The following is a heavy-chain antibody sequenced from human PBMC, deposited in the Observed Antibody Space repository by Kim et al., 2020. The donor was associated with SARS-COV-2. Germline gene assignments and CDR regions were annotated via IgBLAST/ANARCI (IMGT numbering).Heavy chain of an antibody. V-gene: IGHV3-11*06. J-gene: IGHJ6*02. CDR3: ARDLWCSSTSCYYYYGMDV. D-gene: IGHD2-2*01. Sequence: GLFTISRDTAKNSLYLQMNSLRAEDTAVYYCARDLWCSSTSCYYYYGMDVWGQGTTVTVSS.